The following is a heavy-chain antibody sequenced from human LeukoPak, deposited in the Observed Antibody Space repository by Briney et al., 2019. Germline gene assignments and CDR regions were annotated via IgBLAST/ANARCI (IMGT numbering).Heavy chain of an antibody. CDR2: FDPEDGEA. V-gene: IGHV1-24*01. Sequence: GASVKVSCKVSGYTLTELSMHWVRQAPGKGLEWMGGFDPEDGEAIYAQKFQGRVTMTEDTSTDTAYMELSSLRSEDTAVYYCATDRQLSGQFDYWGQGTLVTVSS. J-gene: IGHJ4*02. CDR3: ATDRQLSGQFDY. D-gene: IGHD2-2*01. CDR1: GYTLTELS.